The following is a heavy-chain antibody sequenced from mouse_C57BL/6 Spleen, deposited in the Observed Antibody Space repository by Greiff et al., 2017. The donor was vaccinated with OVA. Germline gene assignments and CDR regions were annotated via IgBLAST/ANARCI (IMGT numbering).Heavy chain of an antibody. Sequence: QVQLQQPGAELVKPGASVKMSCKASGYTFTSYWLTWVKQRPGQGLEWIGDIYPGSGSTNYNEKFKGKATLTVDTSSSTAYMQLSSLTSEDSAVYYCARGGSYFDYWGQGTTLTVSS. V-gene: IGHV1-55*01. CDR1: GYTFTSYW. J-gene: IGHJ2*01. CDR2: IYPGSGST. CDR3: ARGGSYFDY.